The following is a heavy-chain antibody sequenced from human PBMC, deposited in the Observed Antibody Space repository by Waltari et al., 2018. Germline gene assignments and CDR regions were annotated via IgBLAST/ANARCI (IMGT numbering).Heavy chain of an antibody. CDR3: ASRGFFDSTGYYGGGAFDL. D-gene: IGHD3-22*01. Sequence: VQLVQSGGGSVQPGGSLRLSCEGSGVPFSTYCLCWVRRAPGRGLEWVANIKADGVGKDYVDSVKGRFSIVRDNAKQSVFLHMDRLRVEDTATYYCASRGFFDSTGYYGGGAFDLWGPGAEVSVSS. J-gene: IGHJ3*01. CDR1: GVPFSTYC. CDR2: IKADGVGK. V-gene: IGHV3-7*01.